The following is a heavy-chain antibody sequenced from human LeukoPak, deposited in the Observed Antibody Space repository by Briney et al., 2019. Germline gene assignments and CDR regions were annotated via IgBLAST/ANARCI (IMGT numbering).Heavy chain of an antibody. CDR3: ARFGTQTYYDFWSGYYYFDY. D-gene: IGHD3-3*01. CDR1: GGTFSSYA. V-gene: IGHV1-69*04. CDR2: IIPILGIA. Sequence: EASVKVSCKASGGTFSSYAISWVRQAPGQGLEWMGRIIPILGIANYAQKFQGRVTITADKSTSTAYMELSSLRSEDTAVYYCARFGTQTYYDFWSGYYYFDYWGQGTLVTVSS. J-gene: IGHJ4*02.